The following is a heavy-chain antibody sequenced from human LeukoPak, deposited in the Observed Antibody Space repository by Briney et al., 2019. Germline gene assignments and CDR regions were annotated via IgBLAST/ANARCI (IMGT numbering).Heavy chain of an antibody. V-gene: IGHV3-23*01. CDR1: GFTFSSYA. Sequence: GGSLRLSCAASGFTFSSYAMSWVRQAPGKGLEWVSAISGSGGSTYYADSVKGRFTISRENSKNTLYLQMNSLRAEDTAVYYCAKSPRFGELLPLNWFDPWGQGTLVTVSS. CDR2: ISGSGGST. CDR3: AKSPRFGELLPLNWFDP. J-gene: IGHJ5*02. D-gene: IGHD3-10*01.